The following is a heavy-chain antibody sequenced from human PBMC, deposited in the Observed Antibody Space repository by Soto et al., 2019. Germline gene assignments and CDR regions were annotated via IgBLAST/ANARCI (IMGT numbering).Heavy chain of an antibody. D-gene: IGHD3-10*01. CDR2: IYYSGNT. Sequence: SETLSLTCTVSGDSIISYYWSWIRQPPGKGLEWIASIYYSGNTNYNPSLKSRVTTSIDMSKNQFSLRLSSVTAADTAVYYCARLRYYGSGNYYMDVWGKGTTVTVSS. CDR3: ARLRYYGSGNYYMDV. CDR1: GDSIISYY. V-gene: IGHV4-59*08. J-gene: IGHJ6*03.